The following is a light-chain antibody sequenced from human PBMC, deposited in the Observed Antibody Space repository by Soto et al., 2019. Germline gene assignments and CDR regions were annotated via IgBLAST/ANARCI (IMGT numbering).Light chain of an antibody. CDR2: AES. CDR1: QGIAGS. CDR3: QQVKSYPRT. J-gene: IGKJ4*01. V-gene: IGKV1-9*01. Sequence: DIQLTQSPSFLSASVGDRVTITCRASQGIAGSLAWYQQKPGKPPKLLIYAESTLQSGVPSRFSGSGSGTRGTLTISSLQPEDFATYYCQQVKSYPRTFGGGTKVDIK.